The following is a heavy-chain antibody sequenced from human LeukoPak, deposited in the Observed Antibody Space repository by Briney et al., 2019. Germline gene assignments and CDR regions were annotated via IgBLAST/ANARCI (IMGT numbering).Heavy chain of an antibody. CDR1: GFTFSSYE. V-gene: IGHV3-48*03. Sequence: GGSLRLSCAASGFTFSSYEITWVRQAPGKGLEWVSYISSSGSTIYYADSVKGRFTISRDNAENSLILQMNSLRDEDTSVYYCERDSDILTFFDYWGQGTLVTVSS. J-gene: IGHJ4*02. CDR2: ISSSGSTI. D-gene: IGHD3-9*01. CDR3: ERDSDILTFFDY.